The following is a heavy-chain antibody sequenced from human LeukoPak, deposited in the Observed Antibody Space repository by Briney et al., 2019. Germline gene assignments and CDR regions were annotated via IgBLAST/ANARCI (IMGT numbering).Heavy chain of an antibody. J-gene: IGHJ4*02. V-gene: IGHV3-53*01. CDR1: GFTVSSNY. Sequence: GGSLRLSRAASGFTVSSNYMSWVRQAPGKGLEWVSVIYSGGSTYYADSVKGRFTISRDNSKNTLYLQMNSLRAEDTAVYYCASHKADYGGKNDYWGQGTLVTVSS. CDR3: ASHKADYGGKNDY. CDR2: IYSGGST. D-gene: IGHD4-23*01.